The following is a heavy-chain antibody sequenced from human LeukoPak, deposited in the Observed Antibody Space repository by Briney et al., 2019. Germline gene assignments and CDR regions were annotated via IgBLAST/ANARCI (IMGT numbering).Heavy chain of an antibody. CDR3: GKDRGYGGTGDVDY. CDR1: GFTFDDYA. D-gene: IGHD4-23*01. CDR2: ISWNSGSI. Sequence: SGRSLRLSCAASGFTFDDYAMHWVRQAPGKGLEWVSGISWNSGSIGYADSVKGRFTISRDNAKNSLYLQMNSLRAEDMALCYCGKDRGYGGTGDVDYWGQGTLVTVSS. J-gene: IGHJ4*02. V-gene: IGHV3-9*03.